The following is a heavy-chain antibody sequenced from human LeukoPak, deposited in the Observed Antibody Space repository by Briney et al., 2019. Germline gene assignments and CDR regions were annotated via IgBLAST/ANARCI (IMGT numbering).Heavy chain of an antibody. CDR3: ARGSASGAYTFQH. D-gene: IGHD3-10*01. V-gene: IGHV3-21*01. CDR2: ISGGGSYI. CDR1: GFTFSSYS. J-gene: IGHJ1*01. Sequence: GGSLRLSCAASGFTFSSYSMNWVRQAPGKGLEWVSSISGGGSYIYYADSLMGRFIISRGNAKNSLYLQMNSLRAEDTAVYYCARGSASGAYTFQHWGQGTLVTASS.